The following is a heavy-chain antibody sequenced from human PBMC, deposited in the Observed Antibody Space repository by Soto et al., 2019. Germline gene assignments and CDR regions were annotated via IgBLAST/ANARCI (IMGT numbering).Heavy chain of an antibody. D-gene: IGHD3-10*01. V-gene: IGHV3-23*01. CDR3: AKVKDGSGSYYSALDY. Sequence: GGSLRLSCAASGFTFSSYAMSWVRQAPGKGLEWVSAISGSGGSTYYAESVKGRFTISRDNSKNTLYLQMNSLRAEDTAVYYCAKVKDGSGSYYSALDYWGQGTLVTVSS. CDR2: ISGSGGST. CDR1: GFTFSSYA. J-gene: IGHJ4*02.